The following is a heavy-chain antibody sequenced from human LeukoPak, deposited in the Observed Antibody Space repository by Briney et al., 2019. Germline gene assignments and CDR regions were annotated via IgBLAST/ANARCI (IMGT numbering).Heavy chain of an antibody. D-gene: IGHD1-26*01. V-gene: IGHV3-21*01. Sequence: PGGSLRLSCAASGFTFSSYSMNWVRQAPGKGLEWVSTISNSDSSTYYADSVKGRFTISRDNAKNSLYLQMNSLRAEDTAVYYCARVRGSYCLDYWGQGTLVTVSS. CDR2: ISNSDSST. CDR1: GFTFSSYS. CDR3: ARVRGSYCLDY. J-gene: IGHJ4*02.